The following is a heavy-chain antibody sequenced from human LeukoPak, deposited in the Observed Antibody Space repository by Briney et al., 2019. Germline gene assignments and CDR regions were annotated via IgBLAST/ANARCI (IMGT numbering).Heavy chain of an antibody. D-gene: IGHD5-24*01. V-gene: IGHV1-2*02. J-gene: IGHJ4*01. CDR1: GYTFTGYY. CDR2: MNPNSGVT. CDR3: ARDPGYLQSDY. Sequence: ASVKVSCKASGYTFTGYYMHWVRQAPGQGFEWMGCMNPNSGVTGYAQSFQGRVTMTRDTSISTAYMELNSLRSDDSAVYYCARDPGYLQSDYWGQGTLVSVPS.